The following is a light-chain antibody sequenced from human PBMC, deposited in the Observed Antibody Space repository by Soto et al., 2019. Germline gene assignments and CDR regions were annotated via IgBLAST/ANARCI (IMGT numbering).Light chain of an antibody. CDR1: QSVSSSH. J-gene: IGKJ5*01. CDR3: QQYGSSPPIT. CDR2: DAS. Sequence: EFVLTQYPGTLSLSPGERATLSCRASQSVSSSHLAWYQHKPGQAPRLLIYDASSRATSIPDRFSGSGSGTDFTLTISRLEPEDFAVYYCQQYGSSPPITFGQGTRLEIK. V-gene: IGKV3-20*01.